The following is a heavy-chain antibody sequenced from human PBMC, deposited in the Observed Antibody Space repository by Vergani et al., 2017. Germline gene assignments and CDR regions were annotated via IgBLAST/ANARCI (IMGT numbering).Heavy chain of an antibody. CDR3: ARVDTVLNY. V-gene: IGHV3-53*04. D-gene: IGHD5-18*01. J-gene: IGHJ4*02. CDR1: GFTVSSYY. CDR2: IYSGGNA. Sequence: EVQLVESGGGLVQPGGSLRLSCAASGFTVSSYYMSWVRQAPGKGLEWVSIIYSGGNAYYADSVKGRFTISRHNPKNTLYLQMNSLRTEDTAVYYCARVDTVLNYWGQGILVTVSS.